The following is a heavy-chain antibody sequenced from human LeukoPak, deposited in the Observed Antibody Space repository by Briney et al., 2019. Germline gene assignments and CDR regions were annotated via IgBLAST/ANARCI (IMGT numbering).Heavy chain of an antibody. J-gene: IGHJ4*02. D-gene: IGHD6-19*01. CDR2: IKQGGSEK. CDR1: GLTFSSYS. Sequence: TGGPLRLSCAASGLTFSSYSMNWVRQAPGKGLEWVANIKQGGSEKYYVDSVKGRFTISRDNSRNTLHLQMNSLRPEDTAVYYCARVSTSGWSTDYWGQGTLVTVSS. CDR3: ARVSTSGWSTDY. V-gene: IGHV3-7*01.